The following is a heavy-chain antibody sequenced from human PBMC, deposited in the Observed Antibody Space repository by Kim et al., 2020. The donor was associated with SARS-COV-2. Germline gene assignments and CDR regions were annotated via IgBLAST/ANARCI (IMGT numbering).Heavy chain of an antibody. D-gene: IGHD1-26*01. CDR3: ARGGSYYSDY. Sequence: NPNNAQKLQGRVTITPDTSTSTAYMELRSLRSDATAVYYCARGGSYYSDYWGQGTLVTVSS. J-gene: IGHJ4*02. V-gene: IGHV1-18*01. CDR2: NP.